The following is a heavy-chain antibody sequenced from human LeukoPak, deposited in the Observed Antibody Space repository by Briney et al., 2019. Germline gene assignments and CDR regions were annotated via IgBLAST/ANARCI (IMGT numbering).Heavy chain of an antibody. V-gene: IGHV3-11*01. CDR1: GFTFGDYY. CDR3: ARDSITMVRGVIFSANYFDY. D-gene: IGHD3-10*01. J-gene: IGHJ4*02. Sequence: PGGSLRLSCAAPGFTFGDYYMSWIRQAPGKGLEWVSYISSSGSTIYYADSVKGRFTISRDNAKNSLYLQMNSLRAEDTAVYYCARDSITMVRGVIFSANYFDYWGQGTLVTVSS. CDR2: ISSSGSTI.